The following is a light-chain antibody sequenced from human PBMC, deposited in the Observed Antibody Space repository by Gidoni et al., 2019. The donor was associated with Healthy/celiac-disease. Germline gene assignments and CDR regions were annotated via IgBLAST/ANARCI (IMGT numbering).Light chain of an antibody. J-gene: IGKJ4*01. CDR3: MQALQTPLT. CDR1: LSLLHSNGYIY. CDR2: LGS. V-gene: IGKV2-28*01. Sequence: EIVMTQSPLSLPVTPGEPASISCRSSLSLLHSNGYIYLDWYLQKPGQSPQLLSYLGSNRASGFPDRFSGSGSGTDFTLKISRVEAEDVGVYYFMQALQTPLTFGGGTKVEIK.